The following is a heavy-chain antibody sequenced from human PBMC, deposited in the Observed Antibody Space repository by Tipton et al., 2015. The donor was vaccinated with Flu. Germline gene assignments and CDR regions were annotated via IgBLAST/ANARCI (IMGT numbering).Heavy chain of an antibody. Sequence: TLSLTCTVSGGSINNYYWTWIRQPPGKGLEWIGYIYYSGRTTYDPSLKSRVTISVDTSKNQFALRLNSVTAADTAVYYYARRRLVPTRDGLDVGGQGTMVT. V-gene: IGHV4-59*08. CDR1: GGSINNYY. CDR3: ARRRLVPTRDGLDV. J-gene: IGHJ3*01. D-gene: IGHD6-13*01. CDR2: IYYSGRT.